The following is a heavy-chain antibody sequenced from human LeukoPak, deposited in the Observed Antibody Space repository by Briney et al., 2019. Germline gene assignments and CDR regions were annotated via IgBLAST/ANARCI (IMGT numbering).Heavy chain of an antibody. J-gene: IGHJ4*02. V-gene: IGHV3-49*04. Sequence: GGSLRLSCTTTGFAFDDFAMSWVRQPAGKGLEWVGFIRRRAYGGAAEYAASVKGRFIISRDDSKGIAYLQMNSLKTEDTAVYYCSRNGLVDFDYWGQGSRVIVSP. CDR2: IRRRAYGGAA. CDR1: GFAFDDFA. CDR3: SRNGLVDFDY.